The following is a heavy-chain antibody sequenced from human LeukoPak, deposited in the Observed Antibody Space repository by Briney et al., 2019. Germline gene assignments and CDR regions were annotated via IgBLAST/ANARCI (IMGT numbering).Heavy chain of an antibody. J-gene: IGHJ3*01. CDR2: ISSSSSYI. CDR3: ARDLGHYYGSGSYYC. CDR1: GFTFSSYS. Sequence: GGSLRLSCAASGFTFSSYSMNWVRQAPVKGLEWVSSISSSSSYIYYADSVKGRFTISRDNAKNSLYLQMNSLRAEDTAVYYCARDLGHYYGSGSYYCWGQGTMVTVSS. V-gene: IGHV3-21*01. D-gene: IGHD3-10*01.